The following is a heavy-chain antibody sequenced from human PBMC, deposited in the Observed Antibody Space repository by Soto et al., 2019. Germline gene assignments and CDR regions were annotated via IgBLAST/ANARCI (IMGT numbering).Heavy chain of an antibody. J-gene: IGHJ4*02. CDR1: GGSFSGYY. D-gene: IGHD4-17*01. CDR3: ASGHGDYVRGGGY. CDR2: INHSGST. Sequence: QVQLQQWGAGLLKPSETLSLTCAVYGGSFSGYYWSWIRQPPGKGLEWIGEINHSGSTNYNPSLKSRVTISVDTSKNQFSLKLSSVTAADTAVYYCASGHGDYVRGGGYWGQGTLVTVSS. V-gene: IGHV4-34*01.